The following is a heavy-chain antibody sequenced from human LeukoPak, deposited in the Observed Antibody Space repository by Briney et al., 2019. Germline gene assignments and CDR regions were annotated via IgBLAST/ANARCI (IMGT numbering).Heavy chain of an antibody. CDR2: ISGSGGST. D-gene: IGHD6-13*01. V-gene: IGHV3-23*01. J-gene: IGHJ4*02. CDR1: GFTFDTYG. Sequence: GGSLRLSCAASGFTFDTYGMSWVRQAPGKGLEWVSAISGSGGSTYYADSVRGRFTISRDNSENTLYLQMNSLRAEDTALYYCAKDISLGFRWSTFDFWGQGTLVTVSS. CDR3: AKDISLGFRWSTFDF.